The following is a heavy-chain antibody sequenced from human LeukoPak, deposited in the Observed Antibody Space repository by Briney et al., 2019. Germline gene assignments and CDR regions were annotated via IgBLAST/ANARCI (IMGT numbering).Heavy chain of an antibody. J-gene: IGHJ4*02. CDR1: GGSFSDYY. CDR2: INHSGST. D-gene: IGHD3-3*01. V-gene: IGHV4-34*01. CDR3: ALYDFWSGYSTY. Sequence: SETLSLTCAVYGGSFSDYYWSWIRQPPGKGLEWIGEINHSGSTNYNPSLKSRVTISVDTSKNQFSLKLSSVTAADTAVYYCALYDFWSGYSTYWGQGTLVTVSS.